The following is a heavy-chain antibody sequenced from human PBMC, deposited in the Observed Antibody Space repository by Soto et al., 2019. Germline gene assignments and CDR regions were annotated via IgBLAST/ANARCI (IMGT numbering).Heavy chain of an antibody. Sequence: GGSLRLSCAASGFTFSSYAMSWVRQAPGKGLEWVSLISGSGGSTYYADSVKGRFTISRENSKNTLYLQMNSLRAEDTAVYYCAKDRVVYGGYVGISDYWGQGTLVTVSS. CDR1: GFTFSSYA. CDR2: ISGSGGST. D-gene: IGHD5-12*01. V-gene: IGHV3-23*01. CDR3: AKDRVVYGGYVGISDY. J-gene: IGHJ4*02.